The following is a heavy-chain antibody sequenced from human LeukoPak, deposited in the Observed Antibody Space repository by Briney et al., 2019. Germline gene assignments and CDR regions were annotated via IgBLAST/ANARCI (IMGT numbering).Heavy chain of an antibody. CDR1: GYTFISYG. D-gene: IGHD6-13*01. CDR3: ARLIEAAGTGY. Sequence: ASVKVSCKASGYTFISYGITWVRQAPGQGLEWMGWISAYKGNTNYAQKLQGRVTMTTDTSTSTAYMELRSLRSDDTAVYYCARLIEAAGTGYWDQGTLVTVSS. V-gene: IGHV1-18*01. CDR2: ISAYKGNT. J-gene: IGHJ4*02.